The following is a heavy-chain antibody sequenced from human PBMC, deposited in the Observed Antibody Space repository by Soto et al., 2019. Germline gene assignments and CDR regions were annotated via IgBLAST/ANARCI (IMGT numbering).Heavy chain of an antibody. V-gene: IGHV3-30*18. J-gene: IGHJ4*02. CDR3: AKAWYYDSSGYFDFDY. Sequence: PGGSLRLSCAASGLTFSSYGMHLVRQAPGKGLEWVAVISYDGSNKYYADSVKGRFTISRDNSKNTLYLQMNSLRAEDTAVYYCAKAWYYDSSGYFDFDYWGQGTLVTVSS. CDR2: ISYDGSNK. D-gene: IGHD3-22*01. CDR1: GLTFSSYG.